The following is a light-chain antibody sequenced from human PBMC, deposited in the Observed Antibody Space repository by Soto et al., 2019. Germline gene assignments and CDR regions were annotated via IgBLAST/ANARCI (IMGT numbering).Light chain of an antibody. CDR3: QQSYRTPLT. J-gene: IGKJ1*01. V-gene: IGKV1-39*01. CDR2: AAS. CDR1: QGISTY. Sequence: DIQMTQSPSSLSASVGDRVTITCRASQGISTYLNWYQQKPGKAPKLLIYAASSLQSGVPSRFSGSGSGTDFTLTISSLQPEDFATYXXQQSYRTPLTFGQGTKVEIK.